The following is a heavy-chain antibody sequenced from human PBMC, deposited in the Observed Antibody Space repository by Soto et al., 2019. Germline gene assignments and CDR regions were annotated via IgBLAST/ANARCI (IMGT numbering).Heavy chain of an antibody. J-gene: IGHJ4*02. Sequence: ASVKVSCKASGYTFTSYGISWVRQAPGQGLEWMGWINPNSGGTNYAQKFQGWVTMTRDTSISTAYMELSRLRSDDTAVYYCARGAPLYSYGYSSNPTFDYWGQGTLVTVSS. CDR3: ARGAPLYSYGYSSNPTFDY. CDR1: GYTFTSYG. CDR2: INPNSGGT. D-gene: IGHD5-18*01. V-gene: IGHV1-2*04.